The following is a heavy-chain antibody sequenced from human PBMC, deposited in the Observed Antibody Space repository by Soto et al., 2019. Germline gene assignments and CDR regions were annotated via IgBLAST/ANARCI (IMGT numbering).Heavy chain of an antibody. CDR1: GYSFTSYW. J-gene: IGHJ5*02. Sequence: PGESLKISCKGSGYSFTSYWIGWGRQMPGKGLEWMGIIYPGDSDTRYSPSFQGQVTISADKSISTAYLQWSSLKASDTAMYYCARRVGYCSSTSCYKNNWFDPWGQGTLVTVSS. V-gene: IGHV5-51*01. CDR3: ARRVGYCSSTSCYKNNWFDP. D-gene: IGHD2-2*02. CDR2: IYPGDSDT.